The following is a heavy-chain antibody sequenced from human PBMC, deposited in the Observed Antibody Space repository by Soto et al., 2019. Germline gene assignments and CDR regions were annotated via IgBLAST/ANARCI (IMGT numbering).Heavy chain of an antibody. CDR1: GFTFSSYP. CDR3: VKDSSNSGDRLWFDY. Sequence: GGSLRLSCSASGFTFSSYPMHWVRLAPGKGLEYVSGIDSNGAATYYGDSVKGRFIVSRDNSKNTLNLQMSTLTSEDTAVYYCVKDSSNSGDRLWFDYWGQGTPVTVSS. D-gene: IGHD2-21*02. J-gene: IGHJ4*02. V-gene: IGHV3-64D*06. CDR2: IDSNGAAT.